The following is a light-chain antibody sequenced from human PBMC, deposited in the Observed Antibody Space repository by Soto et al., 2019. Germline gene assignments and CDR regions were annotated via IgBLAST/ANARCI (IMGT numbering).Light chain of an antibody. V-gene: IGKV2-28*01. CDR2: LGS. Sequence: DIVLTQSPLSLPVTPGEPASISCRSSQSLLHKYNYLAWYLQKPGQSPQLLIYLGSNRASGVPDMFSGSGSGTDFTLKISRVEAEDVGVYYCMQALQTPYSFGQGTKLEIK. J-gene: IGKJ2*01. CDR1: QSLLHKYNY. CDR3: MQALQTPYS.